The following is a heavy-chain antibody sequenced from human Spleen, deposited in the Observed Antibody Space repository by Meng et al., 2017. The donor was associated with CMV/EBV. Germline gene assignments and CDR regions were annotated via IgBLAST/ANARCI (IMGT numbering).Heavy chain of an antibody. D-gene: IGHD1-26*01. V-gene: IGHV3-49*04. CDR3: ARQFIRLGATKRGAFDV. CDR2: IRSKAYGGSV. Sequence: GGSLRLSCTASGFTFGDYTMTWVRQAPGKGLEWVGFIRSKAYGGSVEYAASGTGRFTISRDDSKSIAFLQMNSLRPEDTAVYYCARQFIRLGATKRGAFDVWGQGTTVTVSS. J-gene: IGHJ3*01. CDR1: GFTFGDYT.